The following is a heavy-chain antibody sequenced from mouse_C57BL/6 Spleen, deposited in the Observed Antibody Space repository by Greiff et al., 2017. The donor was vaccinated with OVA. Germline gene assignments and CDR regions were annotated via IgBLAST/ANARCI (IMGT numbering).Heavy chain of an antibody. CDR2: IDPSDSYT. V-gene: IGHV1-50*01. J-gene: IGHJ2*01. D-gene: IGHD1-1*01. CDR1: GYTFTSYW. Sequence: VQLQQPGAELVKPGASVKLSCKASGYTFTSYWMQWVKQRPGQGLEWIGEIDPSDSYTNYNQKFKGKATLTVDTSSSTAYMQLSSLTSEDSAVYYCARREGLLPYYFDYWGKGTTLTVSS. CDR3: ARREGLLPYYFDY.